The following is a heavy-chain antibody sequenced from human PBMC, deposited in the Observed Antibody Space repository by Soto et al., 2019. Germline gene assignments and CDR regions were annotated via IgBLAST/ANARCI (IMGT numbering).Heavy chain of an antibody. CDR3: TRGDDFAWFDP. CDR2: ISGSGGST. D-gene: IGHD3-3*01. V-gene: IGHV3-23*01. CDR1: GFTFSSYA. Sequence: SLRLSCAASGFTFSSYAMSWVRQAPGKGLEWVSAISGSGGSTYYADSVKGRFTNSRDNAKNTLYLQINSLRAEDTAVYYCTRGDDFAWFDPWGQGTLVTVLL. J-gene: IGHJ5*02.